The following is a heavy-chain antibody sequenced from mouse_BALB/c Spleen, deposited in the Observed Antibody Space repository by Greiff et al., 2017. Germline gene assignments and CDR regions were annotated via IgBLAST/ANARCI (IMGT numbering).Heavy chain of an antibody. Sequence: DVHLVESGGDLVKPGGSLKLSCAASGFTFSSYGMSWVRQTPDKRLEWVATISSGGSYTYYPDSVKGRFTISRDNAKNTLYLQMSSLKSEDTAMYYCARQGAITTVVARYFDVWGAGTTVTDAS. J-gene: IGHJ1*01. CDR3: ARQGAITTVVARYFDV. D-gene: IGHD1-1*01. CDR1: GFTFSSYG. CDR2: ISSGGSYT. V-gene: IGHV5-6*01.